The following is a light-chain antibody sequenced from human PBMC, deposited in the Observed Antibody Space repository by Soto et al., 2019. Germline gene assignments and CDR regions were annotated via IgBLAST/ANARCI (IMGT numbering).Light chain of an antibody. CDR1: QTVRNN. V-gene: IGKV3-15*01. Sequence: EFVLTPSPGTLSLSPVERATLSCRASQTVRNNYLAWYQQKPGQAPRLLIYGASTRATGIPARFSGSGSGTEFTLSISSLQSEDFAVYYCQQYNNWPWTFGQGTKVDIK. CDR3: QQYNNWPWT. J-gene: IGKJ1*01. CDR2: GAS.